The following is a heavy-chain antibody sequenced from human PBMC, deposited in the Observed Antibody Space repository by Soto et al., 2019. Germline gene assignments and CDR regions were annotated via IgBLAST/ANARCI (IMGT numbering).Heavy chain of an antibody. CDR1: GGTFSSYA. D-gene: IGHD1-26*01. Sequence: SVKVSCKXSGGTFSSYAISWVRQAPGQGLEWMGGIIPIFGTANYAQKFQGRVTITADKSTSTAYMELSSLRSEDTAVYYCARDRGYSGSYLDYYYYGMDVWGQGTTVTVS. J-gene: IGHJ6*02. V-gene: IGHV1-69*06. CDR3: ARDRGYSGSYLDYYYYGMDV. CDR2: IIPIFGTA.